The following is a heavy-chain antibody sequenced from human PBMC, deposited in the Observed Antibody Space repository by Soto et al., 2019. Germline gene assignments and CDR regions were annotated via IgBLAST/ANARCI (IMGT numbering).Heavy chain of an antibody. D-gene: IGHD3-3*01. V-gene: IGHV3-33*01. CDR1: GFTFSSYG. CDR2: IWYDGSNK. CDR3: ARVEFYDFWSGYKDPNYYYYGMDV. J-gene: IGHJ6*02. Sequence: GGSLRLSCAASGFTFSSYGMHWVRQAPGKGLEWVAVIWYDGSNKYYADSVKGRFTISRDNSKNTLYLQMNSLRAEDTAVYYCARVEFYDFWSGYKDPNYYYYGMDVWGQGTTVTVSS.